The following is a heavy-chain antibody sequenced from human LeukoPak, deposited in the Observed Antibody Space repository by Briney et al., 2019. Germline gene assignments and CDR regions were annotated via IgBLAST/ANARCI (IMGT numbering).Heavy chain of an antibody. J-gene: IGHJ6*03. CDR2: IGTSSTTI. D-gene: IGHD6-25*01. CDR1: GFTFSSYT. Sequence: RTGGSLRLSCAASGFTFSSYTMNWVRQPPGKGLEWVSNIGTSSTTIYYADSVKSRFTISRDNAKNSLYLQMNSLRADDTAVYYCARFAAGGSYYYYMDVWGKGTTVTVSS. CDR3: ARFAAGGSYYYYMDV. V-gene: IGHV3-48*01.